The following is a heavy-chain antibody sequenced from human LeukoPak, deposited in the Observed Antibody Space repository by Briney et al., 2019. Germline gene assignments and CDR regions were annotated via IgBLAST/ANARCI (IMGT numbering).Heavy chain of an antibody. Sequence: GGSLRLSCAASGFTFSSYAMSWVRQAPRKGLEWVSAISGSGGSTYYADSVKGRFTISRDNSKNTLYLQMNSLRAEDTAVYYCAKGWDYYDSSGYLDYWGQGTLVTVSS. CDR2: ISGSGGST. CDR1: GFTFSSYA. V-gene: IGHV3-23*01. CDR3: AKGWDYYDSSGYLDY. J-gene: IGHJ4*02. D-gene: IGHD3-22*01.